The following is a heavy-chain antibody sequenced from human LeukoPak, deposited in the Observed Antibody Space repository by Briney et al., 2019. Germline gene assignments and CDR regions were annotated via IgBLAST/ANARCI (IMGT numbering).Heavy chain of an antibody. CDR3: ARNIHVTRWGY. V-gene: IGHV3-66*01. J-gene: IGHJ4*02. D-gene: IGHD2/OR15-2a*01. CDR2: IYSGGST. CDR1: GFTVSNNY. Sequence: GGSLRLSCAASGFTVSNNYMTWVRQAPGKGLEWVSLIYSGGSTYYADSVKGRFTISRDNSKNTVYLQMNSLRAEDTAVYYCARNIHVTRWGYWGQGTLVTVSS.